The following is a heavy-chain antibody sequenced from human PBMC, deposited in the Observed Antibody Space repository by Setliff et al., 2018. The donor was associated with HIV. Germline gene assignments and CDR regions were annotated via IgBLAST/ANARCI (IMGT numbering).Heavy chain of an antibody. D-gene: IGHD6-19*01. V-gene: IGHV4-38-2*02. J-gene: IGHJ4*02. CDR3: ARDPQWLVPGYFDY. CDR2: IYHSGST. Sequence: SETLSLTCAVSGYSISSGYYWGWIRQPPGKGLEWIGSIYHSGSTYYNPSLKSRVTISVDTSKNQFSLKLSSVTAADTAVYYCARDPQWLVPGYFDYWGQGTLVTVSS. CDR1: GYSISSGYY.